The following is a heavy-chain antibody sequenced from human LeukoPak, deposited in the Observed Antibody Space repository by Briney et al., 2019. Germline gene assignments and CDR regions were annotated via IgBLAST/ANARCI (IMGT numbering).Heavy chain of an antibody. V-gene: IGHV4-34*01. CDR1: GGSFSGYY. D-gene: IGHD5-18*01. Sequence: PSETLSLTCAVYGGSFSGYYWSWIRQPPGKGLEWIGEINHSGSTKYNPSLKSRVTISVDTSKNQFSLKLSSVTAADTAVYYCARRTRYSYGPNWFDPWGQGTLVTVSS. J-gene: IGHJ5*02. CDR2: INHSGST. CDR3: ARRTRYSYGPNWFDP.